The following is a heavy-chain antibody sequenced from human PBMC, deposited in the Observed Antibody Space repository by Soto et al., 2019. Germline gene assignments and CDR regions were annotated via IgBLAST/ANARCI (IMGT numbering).Heavy chain of an antibody. CDR2: IIPIFGTA. Sequence: GASVKVSCKASGGTFSSYAISWVRQAPGQGLEWMVGIIPIFGTANYAQKFQGRVTITADESTSTAYMELSSLRSEDTAVYYCARAKDTAMVDYCYYGMDVWGQGTTVTVSS. CDR3: ARAKDTAMVDYCYYGMDV. CDR1: GGTFSSYA. V-gene: IGHV1-69*13. D-gene: IGHD5-18*01. J-gene: IGHJ6*02.